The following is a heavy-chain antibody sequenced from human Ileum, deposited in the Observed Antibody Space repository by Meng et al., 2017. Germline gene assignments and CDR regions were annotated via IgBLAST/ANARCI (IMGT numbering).Heavy chain of an antibody. V-gene: IGHV4-39*01. CDR2: IYYGGST. D-gene: IGHD4-17*01. J-gene: IGHJ4*02. CDR3: ARRAHYGDPPR. Sequence: QLRLQELGPGLVKPSETLSLTCSVSSGSFTNNNYYWVWIRRPPGKGLEWIGSIYYGGSTYYNPSLKSRVTISVDTSTNQFSLKLISVTAADTAVYYCARRAHYGDPPRWGQGTLVTVSS. CDR1: SGSFTNNNYY.